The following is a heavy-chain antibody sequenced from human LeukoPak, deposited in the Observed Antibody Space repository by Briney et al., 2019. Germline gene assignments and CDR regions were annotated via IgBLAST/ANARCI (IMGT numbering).Heavy chain of an antibody. J-gene: IGHJ4*02. CDR2: LSSDGRAP. CDR1: GLNLSTYW. V-gene: IGHV3-74*01. D-gene: IGHD6-13*01. CDR3: ARGVYEEDVNY. Sequence: PGGSLRLSCAASGLNLSTYWMHWVRQAPGKGLGWVSRLSSDGRAPSYADSVQGQFTNSRDNAKNTLYMQMNSLRAEDTAVYYCARGVYEEDVNYWGQGTLVSVSS.